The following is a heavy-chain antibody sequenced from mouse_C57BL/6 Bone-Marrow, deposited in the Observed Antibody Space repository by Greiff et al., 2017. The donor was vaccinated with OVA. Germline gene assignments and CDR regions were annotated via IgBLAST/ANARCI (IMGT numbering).Heavy chain of an antibody. CDR3: ARHLPLWLRHYAMDY. CDR2: INSDGGST. Sequence: EVKLEESGGGLVQPGESLKLSCESNEYEFPSHDMSWVRKTPEKRLELVAAINSDGGSTYYPDTMERRFIISRDNTKKTLYLQMSSLRSEDTALYYCARHLPLWLRHYAMDYWGQGTSVTVSS. V-gene: IGHV5-2*03. J-gene: IGHJ4*01. CDR1: EYEFPSHD. D-gene: IGHD2-2*01.